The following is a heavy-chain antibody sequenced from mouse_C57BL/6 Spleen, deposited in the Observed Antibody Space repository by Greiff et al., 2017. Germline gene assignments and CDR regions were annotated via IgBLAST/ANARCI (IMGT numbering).Heavy chain of an antibody. CDR2: ISSGSSTI. J-gene: IGHJ3*01. Sequence: EVKLVESGGGLVKPGGSLKLSCAASGFTFSDYGMHWVRQAPEKGLEWVAYISSGSSTIYYADTVKGRFTISRDNAKNTLFLQMTSLRSEGTAMYFCARGGDYGAFAYWGQGTLVTVSA. V-gene: IGHV5-17*01. CDR3: ARGGDYGAFAY. D-gene: IGHD1-1*01. CDR1: GFTFSDYG.